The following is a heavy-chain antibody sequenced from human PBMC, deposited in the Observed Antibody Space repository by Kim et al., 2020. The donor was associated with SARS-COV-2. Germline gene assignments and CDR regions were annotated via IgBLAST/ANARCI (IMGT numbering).Heavy chain of an antibody. J-gene: IGHJ4*02. CDR3: AKDRGSSGLRWGFDY. CDR2: ISWNSGSI. CDR1: GFTFDDYA. V-gene: IGHV3-9*01. D-gene: IGHD3-22*01. Sequence: GGSLRLFCAASGFTFDDYAMHWVRQAPGKGLEWVSGISWNSGSIGYADSVKGRFTISRDNAKNSLYLQMNSLRAEDTALYYCAKDRGSSGLRWGFDYWGQGTLVTVSS.